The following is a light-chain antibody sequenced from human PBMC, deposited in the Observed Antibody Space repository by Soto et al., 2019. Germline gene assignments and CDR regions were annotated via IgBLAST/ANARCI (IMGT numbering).Light chain of an antibody. J-gene: IGKJ3*01. CDR2: GAS. Sequence: EIVLTQSPATLSVSPGERATLSCRASQSVRSNLAWYQQKPGQGPRLLIFGASTRATDIPARFSGSGSGTEFTLTISSLQSEDFAVYYCQQYGTSPFTFGPGTRVDLK. CDR3: QQYGTSPFT. V-gene: IGKV3-15*01. CDR1: QSVRSN.